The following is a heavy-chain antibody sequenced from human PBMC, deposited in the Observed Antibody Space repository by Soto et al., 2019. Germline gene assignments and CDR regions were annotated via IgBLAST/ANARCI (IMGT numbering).Heavy chain of an antibody. CDR3: ARPQTGHSGGSQFDP. V-gene: IGHV4-39*01. CDR2: LYYSGTT. J-gene: IGHJ5*02. Sequence: SETLSLTCHVSGGSFSSSSYYWGWIRQPPGKGLEWIGSLYYSGTTYYNPSLKSRVTISVDRTKNQFSLNLTSVTAADMAVYYCARPQTGHSGGSQFDPWGQGSLGTVYS. CDR1: GGSFSSSSYY. D-gene: IGHD6-19*01.